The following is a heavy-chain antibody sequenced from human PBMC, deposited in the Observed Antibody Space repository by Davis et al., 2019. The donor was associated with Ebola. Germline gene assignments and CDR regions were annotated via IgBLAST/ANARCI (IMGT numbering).Heavy chain of an antibody. Sequence: HSQTLSLTCAISGDNVSVYTYGWNWIRQSPSRGLEWLGRTYFKSKYFTDYAVSVRGRITINADPSKNQFSLQLNSVTPEDTAVYYCARGWLRGYLDYWGQGILVTVSS. D-gene: IGHD3-3*01. CDR2: TYFKSKYFT. CDR1: GDNVSVYTYG. J-gene: IGHJ4*02. V-gene: IGHV6-1*01. CDR3: ARGWLRGYLDY.